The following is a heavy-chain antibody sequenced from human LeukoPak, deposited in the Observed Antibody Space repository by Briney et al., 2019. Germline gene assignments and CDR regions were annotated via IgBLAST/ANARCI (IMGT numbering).Heavy chain of an antibody. D-gene: IGHD2-2*01. Sequence: GASVKVSCKASGFTFTSSAMQWVRQARGQRLEWIGWIVVGSGNTNYAQKFQERVTITRDMSTSTAYMELSSLRSEDTAVYYCAVVPAAMMGDAFDIWGQGTMVIVSS. J-gene: IGHJ3*02. V-gene: IGHV1-58*02. CDR2: IVVGSGNT. CDR1: GFTFTSSA. CDR3: AVVPAAMMGDAFDI.